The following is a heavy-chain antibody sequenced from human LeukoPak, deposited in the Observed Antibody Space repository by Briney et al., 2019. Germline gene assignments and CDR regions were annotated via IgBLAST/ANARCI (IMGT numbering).Heavy chain of an antibody. Sequence: GASVKVSCKASGYTFTKYAMHWVRQAPGQRLEWMGWINAGNGDTKYSQKFQGRVIITRDTSATTAYMELNSLRSEDTAVYYCARETLRGYLSGWFDYWGQGTLVTVSS. CDR2: INAGNGDT. D-gene: IGHD6-19*01. J-gene: IGHJ4*02. V-gene: IGHV1-3*01. CDR1: GYTFTKYA. CDR3: ARETLRGYLSGWFDY.